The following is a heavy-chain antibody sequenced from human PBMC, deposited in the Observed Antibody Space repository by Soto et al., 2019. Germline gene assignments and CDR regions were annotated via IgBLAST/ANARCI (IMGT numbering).Heavy chain of an antibody. D-gene: IGHD1-1*01. V-gene: IGHV4-30-4*01. CDR2: IYYSGST. CDR1: GGSISSGDYF. Sequence: PSETLSLTCTVSGGSISSGDYFWTWIRQPPGKGLEWIGYIYYSGSTYYNPSLKSRVTISVDTSKNQFSLNLSSVTAADTAVYYCARWPQLEPRFDYWGQGTLVTVSS. J-gene: IGHJ4*02. CDR3: ARWPQLEPRFDY.